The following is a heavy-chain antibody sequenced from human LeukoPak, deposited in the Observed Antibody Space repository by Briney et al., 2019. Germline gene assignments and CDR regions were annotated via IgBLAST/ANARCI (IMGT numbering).Heavy chain of an antibody. J-gene: IGHJ4*02. D-gene: IGHD2-2*01. Sequence: GGSLRLSCAASGFTFSDYNMNWVRQAPGKGLEWISYISSSSETIYYAASVEGRFTISRDNAKNSLSLQMNSLTDEDTAVYYCARNLIGGPTALIDFRGQGTLVTVSS. CDR3: ARNLIGGPTALIDF. CDR1: GFTFSDYN. CDR2: ISSSSETI. V-gene: IGHV3-48*02.